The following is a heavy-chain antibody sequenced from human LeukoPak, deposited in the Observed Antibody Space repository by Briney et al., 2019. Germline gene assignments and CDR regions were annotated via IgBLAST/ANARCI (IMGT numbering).Heavy chain of an antibody. CDR3: ARGPFHSSSSEKPYYYYCGMDV. V-gene: IGHV1-69*13. D-gene: IGHD6-6*01. Sequence: GASVKVSCKASGGTFSSYAISWVRQAPGQGLEWMGGIIPIFGTANYAQKFQGRVTITADESTSTAYMELSSLRSEDTAVYYCARGPFHSSSSEKPYYYYCGMDVWGQGTTVTVSS. CDR1: GGTFSSYA. CDR2: IIPIFGTA. J-gene: IGHJ6*02.